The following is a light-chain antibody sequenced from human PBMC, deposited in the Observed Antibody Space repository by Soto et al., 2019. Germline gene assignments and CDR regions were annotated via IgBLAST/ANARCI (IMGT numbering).Light chain of an antibody. J-gene: IGLJ1*01. CDR3: SSYTSSSALV. Sequence: QSALTQPASVSGSLGQSITISCAETSSDVGGYNYVSWYQQHPGKAPKLMIYEVSNRPSGVSHRFSGSKSGTTASLTISGRQAEDEADYYCSSYTSSSALVFGTGTKLTVL. CDR2: EVS. V-gene: IGLV2-14*01. CDR1: SSDVGGYNY.